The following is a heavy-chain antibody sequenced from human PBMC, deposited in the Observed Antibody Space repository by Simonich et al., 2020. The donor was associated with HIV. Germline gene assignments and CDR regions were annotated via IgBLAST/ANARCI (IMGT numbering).Heavy chain of an antibody. CDR3: ARLTAGGLGEYFQH. J-gene: IGHJ1*01. Sequence: QVQLQQWGAGLLKPSETLSLTCAVYGGSFSGYYWSWLRQPPGKGLGWSGEINNSGSTNYNPSLKSRVTISVDTSKNQFSLKLSSVTAADTAVYYCARLTAGGLGEYFQHWGQGTLVTVSS. CDR1: GGSFSGYY. V-gene: IGHV4-34*01. D-gene: IGHD6-13*01. CDR2: INNSGST.